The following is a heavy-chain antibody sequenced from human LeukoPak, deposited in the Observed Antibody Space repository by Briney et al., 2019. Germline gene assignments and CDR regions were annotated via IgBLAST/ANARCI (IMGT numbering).Heavy chain of an antibody. Sequence: KSSETLSLTSTVSGASISSYYWSWIRQPPGKGLEWIAYIYYTGSTNYNPSLKSRVTISVDTSKNQFSLKLSSVTAADTAVYYCARGTLYSSSWTGDYYYGMDVWGQGTTVTVSS. CDR2: IYYTGST. CDR1: GASISSYY. CDR3: ARGTLYSSSWTGDYYYGMDV. V-gene: IGHV4-59*08. J-gene: IGHJ6*02. D-gene: IGHD6-13*01.